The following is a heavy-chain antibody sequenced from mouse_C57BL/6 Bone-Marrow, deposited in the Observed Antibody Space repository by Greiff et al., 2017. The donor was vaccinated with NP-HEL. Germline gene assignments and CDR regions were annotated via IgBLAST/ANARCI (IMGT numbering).Heavy chain of an antibody. Sequence: VQGVESGAELARPGASVKLSCKASGYTFTSYGISWVKQRTGQGLEWIGEIYPRSGNTYYNEKFKGKATLTADKSSSTAYMELRRLTSEDSAVYFCARTYDGYWYYFDYWGQGTTLTVSS. V-gene: IGHV1-81*01. CDR2: IYPRSGNT. D-gene: IGHD2-3*01. CDR3: ARTYDGYWYYFDY. CDR1: GYTFTSYG. J-gene: IGHJ2*01.